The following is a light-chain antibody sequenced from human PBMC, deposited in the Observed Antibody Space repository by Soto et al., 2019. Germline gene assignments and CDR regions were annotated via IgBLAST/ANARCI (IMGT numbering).Light chain of an antibody. Sequence: EIVLTQSPATLSVSPGGRATLSCRASQSVNSNLAWYQQKLCQAPRVLIYGASTRATGIPARFSGSGSGTEFTLTISSLQSEDFAVYYCQQYNNWPSITFGQGTRLDIK. CDR1: QSVNSN. CDR2: GAS. V-gene: IGKV3-15*01. CDR3: QQYNNWPSIT. J-gene: IGKJ5*01.